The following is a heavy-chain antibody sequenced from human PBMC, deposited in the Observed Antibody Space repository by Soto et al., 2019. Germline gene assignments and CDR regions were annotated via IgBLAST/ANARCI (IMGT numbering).Heavy chain of an antibody. CDR3: ARGYPPIAAAGNYYYGMDV. V-gene: IGHV4-34*01. D-gene: IGHD6-13*01. Sequence: PSETLSLTCAVYGGSFSGYYWSWIRQPPGKGLEWIGEINHSGSTNYNPSLKSRVTISVDTSKNQFSLKLSSVTAADTAVYYCARGYPPIAAAGNYYYGMDVWGQG. CDR1: GGSFSGYY. J-gene: IGHJ6*02. CDR2: INHSGST.